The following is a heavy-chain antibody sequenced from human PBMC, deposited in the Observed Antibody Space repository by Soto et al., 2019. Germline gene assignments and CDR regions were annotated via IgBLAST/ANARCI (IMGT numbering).Heavy chain of an antibody. J-gene: IGHJ4*02. D-gene: IGHD3-16*02. CDR2: INHSGST. Sequence: SETLSLTCAVYGGSFSGYYWSWIRQPPGKGLEWIGEINHSGSTNYNPSLKSRVTISVDTSKNQFSLKLSSVTAADTAVYYCARARIYRTVDYWGQGTLVTVSS. CDR1: GGSFSGYY. CDR3: ARARIYRTVDY. V-gene: IGHV4-34*01.